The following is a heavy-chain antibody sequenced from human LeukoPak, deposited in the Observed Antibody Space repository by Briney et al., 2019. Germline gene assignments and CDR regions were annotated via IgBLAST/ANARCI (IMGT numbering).Heavy chain of an antibody. Sequence: SETLSLTCTVSGGSISNYYWSWIRQPPGKGLEWIGYIYYSGSTNYNPSLKSRVTISVDTSKNQFSLKLSSVTAADTAVYYCARGQWLGINWGQGTLVTVSS. CDR3: ARGQWLGIN. J-gene: IGHJ4*02. CDR1: GGSISNYY. D-gene: IGHD6-19*01. CDR2: IYYSGST. V-gene: IGHV4-59*01.